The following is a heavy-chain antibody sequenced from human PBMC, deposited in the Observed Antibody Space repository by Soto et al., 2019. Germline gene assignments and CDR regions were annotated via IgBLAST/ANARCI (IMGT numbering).Heavy chain of an antibody. CDR2: IYHSGSS. J-gene: IGHJ4*02. D-gene: IGHD4-17*01. V-gene: IGHV4-30-4*01. CDR3: ARDLLDTTVDYYFDS. Sequence: YLTCTVSCGSLSIGTYSWSWIRQPPGKGLEWIGYIYHSGSSQSNPSLKSRVTISIDTSKNQFSLELRSVTAADTAVYYCARDLLDTTVDYYFDSWGPGRLVTVSS. CDR1: CGSLSIGTYS.